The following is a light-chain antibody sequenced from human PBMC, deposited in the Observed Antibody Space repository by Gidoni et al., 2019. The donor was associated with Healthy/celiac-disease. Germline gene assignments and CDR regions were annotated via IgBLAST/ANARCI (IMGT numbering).Light chain of an antibody. V-gene: IGKV3-20*01. CDR2: GAS. J-gene: IGKJ2*01. CDR3: QQYGSSPQYT. Sequence: ELVLTQSPGTLSLSPGERATLSCRASQSVSSSYLAWYQQKPGQAPRLLIYGASSRATGIPDRFSGSGSGTDFNLTISRLEPEDFAVYYCQQYGSSPQYTFGQGTKLEIK. CDR1: QSVSSSY.